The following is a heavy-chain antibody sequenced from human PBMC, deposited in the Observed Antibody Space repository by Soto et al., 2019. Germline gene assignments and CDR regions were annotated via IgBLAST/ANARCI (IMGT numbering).Heavy chain of an antibody. J-gene: IGHJ4*02. V-gene: IGHV4-4*07. CDR1: GASISNFY. CDR3: AKRGTYYFDY. D-gene: IGHD3-16*01. Sequence: PSETLSLTCSVSGASISNFYWSWIRQSAGKGLEWIGRLYTRVTTDYNPSLKSRVTMSIYTSKNRVSLSLTSVTAAETAVYYCAKRGTYYFDYWGQETVVTVSS. CDR2: LYTRVTT.